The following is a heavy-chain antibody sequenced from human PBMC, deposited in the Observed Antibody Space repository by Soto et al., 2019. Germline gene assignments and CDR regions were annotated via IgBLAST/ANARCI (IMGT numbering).Heavy chain of an antibody. V-gene: IGHV4-34*01. Sequence: QVQIQQWGAGLLKPSETLSLTCTVYGGFVSGYYWNGIRQSPERGLEWIGEINHSGITDSNPSLKSRVTMSIDTSKNQFFLNLTSVTAADTAVYYCARQGSLIYYFSGMDVWGQGTTVTVSS. CDR2: INHSGIT. CDR3: ARQGSLIYYFSGMDV. CDR1: GGFVSGYY. J-gene: IGHJ6*02.